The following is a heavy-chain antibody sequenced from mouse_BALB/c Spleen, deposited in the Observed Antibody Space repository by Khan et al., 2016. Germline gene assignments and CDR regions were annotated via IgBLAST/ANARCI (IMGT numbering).Heavy chain of an antibody. Sequence: EVQLQESGPGLVKPSQSLSLTCTVTGYSITSDYAWNWIRQFPENKLEWMGYITYSGSTSYNPSLKSRISITRDTSKNQFFLQLNSVTTEDTATYYTERYALADWYIDGGDAATTVTVSS. V-gene: IGHV3-2*02. CDR3: ERYALADWYIDG. D-gene: IGHD4-1*01. CDR2: ITYSGST. J-gene: IGHJ1*01. CDR1: GYSITSDYA.